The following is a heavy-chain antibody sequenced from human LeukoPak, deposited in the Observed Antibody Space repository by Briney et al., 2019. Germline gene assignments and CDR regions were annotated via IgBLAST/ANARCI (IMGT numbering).Heavy chain of an antibody. CDR2: IWFDGSKK. D-gene: IGHD5-24*01. J-gene: IGHJ4*02. Sequence: GGSLRLSCAASGFTFSSCGMHWVREAPGKGLGYVAVIWFDGSKKYYADSVKGRFTISRDNSKNTLYLQMTSLRVEDTAVYYCAKDVRDGYNLGADYWGQGILVTVSS. CDR3: AKDVRDGYNLGADY. CDR1: GFTFSSCG. V-gene: IGHV3-33*06.